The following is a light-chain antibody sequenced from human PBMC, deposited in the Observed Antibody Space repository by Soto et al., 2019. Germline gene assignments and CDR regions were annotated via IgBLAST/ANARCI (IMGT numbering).Light chain of an antibody. V-gene: IGLV2-14*01. CDR1: SSDVGGYNY. CDR3: SSYTTNNTLGV. CDR2: EVS. J-gene: IGLJ2*01. Sequence: QSALTQPASVSGSPGQSITISCTGTSSDVGGYNYVSWYQQHPGKAPKLMIYEVSNRPSGVSNRFSGSKSGNTASLTISGLQAEDEADYYCSSYTTNNTLGVFGGGTQLTVL.